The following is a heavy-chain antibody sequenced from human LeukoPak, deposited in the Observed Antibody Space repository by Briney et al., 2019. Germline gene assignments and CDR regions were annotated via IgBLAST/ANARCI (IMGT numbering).Heavy chain of an antibody. CDR3: AKGPRRLAATYYFHY. CDR1: GFTFSSYA. V-gene: IGHV3-23*01. CDR2: ISCSGSNT. Sequence: PGGSLRLSCAASGFTFSSYAMSWVRQAPGKGLEWVSAISCSGSNTYYADSVKGRFTISRDNSKNTLYLQMNSLRAEDTTVYYCAKGPRRLAATYYFHYWGQGTLVTVSS. D-gene: IGHD2-15*01. J-gene: IGHJ4*02.